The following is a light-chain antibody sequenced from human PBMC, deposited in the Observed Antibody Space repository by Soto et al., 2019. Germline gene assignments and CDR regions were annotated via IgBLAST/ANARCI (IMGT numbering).Light chain of an antibody. Sequence: DIQLTQSPSFLSASVGDRVTITCRASQGISSYLAWYQQKPRKAPKLLIYAASTLQSGVPSRFSGSGSGTEFTLTISSLQPEDFATYYCQQLNSYPQLTFGGGTKVEIK. V-gene: IGKV1-9*01. CDR1: QGISSY. CDR2: AAS. CDR3: QQLNSYPQLT. J-gene: IGKJ4*01.